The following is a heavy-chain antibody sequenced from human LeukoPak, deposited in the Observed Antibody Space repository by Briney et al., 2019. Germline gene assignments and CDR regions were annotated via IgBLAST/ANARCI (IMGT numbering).Heavy chain of an antibody. V-gene: IGHV3-23*01. J-gene: IGHJ4*02. Sequence: GGSLRLSCAASGFTFDDDTMHWVRQTPGRGLEWVSAISGSGGSTYYADSVKGRFTISRDNSKNTLYLQMNSLGADDTAVYYCAKGNWRYFDYWGQGTLVTVSS. D-gene: IGHD1-1*01. CDR2: ISGSGGST. CDR1: GFTFDDDT. CDR3: AKGNWRYFDY.